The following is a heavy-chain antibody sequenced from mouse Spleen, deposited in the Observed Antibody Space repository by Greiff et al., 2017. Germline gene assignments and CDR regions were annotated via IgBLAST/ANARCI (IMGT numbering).Heavy chain of an antibody. Sequence: VQLQQSGAELARPGASVKMSCKASGYTFTSYTMHWVKQRPGQGLEWIGYINPSSGYTKYNQKFKDKATLTADKSSSTAYMQLSSLTSEDSAVYYCARDLYYYGSRGAMDYWGQGTSVTVSS. CDR1: GYTFTSYT. CDR2: INPSSGYT. CDR3: ARDLYYYGSRGAMDY. J-gene: IGHJ4*01. V-gene: IGHV1-4*01. D-gene: IGHD1-1*01.